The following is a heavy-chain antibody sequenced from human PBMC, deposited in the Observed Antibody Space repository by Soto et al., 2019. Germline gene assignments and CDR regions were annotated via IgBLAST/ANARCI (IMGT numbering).Heavy chain of an antibody. CDR3: ARDRATFAFDV. CDR1: GYTFPNNG. Sequence: GASVKVSCKASGYTFPNNGIIWVRQAPGQGLEWMGWITTHNGYTNYAQTFQGRVTMTTDTSTSTAYMELRNLRSDDTAVYYCARDRATFAFDVWGQGKLVTVSS. D-gene: IGHD5-12*01. J-gene: IGHJ3*01. V-gene: IGHV1-18*01. CDR2: ITTHNGYT.